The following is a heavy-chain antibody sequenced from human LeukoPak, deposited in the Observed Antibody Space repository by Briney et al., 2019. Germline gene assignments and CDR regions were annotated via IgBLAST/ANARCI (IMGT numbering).Heavy chain of an antibody. CDR2: IYSGGST. D-gene: IGHD3-3*01. CDR3: ARVRASTTIFGVVRGNWFDP. Sequence: GGSLRLSCAASGFTVSFNYMSWVRQAPGKGLEWVSVIYSGGSTYYADSVKGRFTISRDNSKNTLYLQMNSLRAEDTAVYYCARVRASTTIFGVVRGNWFDPWGQGTLVTVSS. V-gene: IGHV3-66*02. CDR1: GFTVSFNY. J-gene: IGHJ5*02.